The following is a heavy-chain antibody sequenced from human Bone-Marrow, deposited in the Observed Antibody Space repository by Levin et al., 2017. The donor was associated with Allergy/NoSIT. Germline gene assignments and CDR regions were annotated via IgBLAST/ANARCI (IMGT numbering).Heavy chain of an antibody. D-gene: IGHD2-8*02. CDR1: GFTVSSNY. CDR2: IYSEGTT. J-gene: IGHJ4*02. CDR3: ARDGGVQVGGDY. V-gene: IGHV3-66*01. Sequence: SCVASGFTVSSNYMRWVRQAPGKGLEWVSLIYSEGTTDYADSVKGRFTISRDKSKNTLYLQMNSLRVEDTAGYYCARDGGVQVGGDYVGQGTLVTVSS.